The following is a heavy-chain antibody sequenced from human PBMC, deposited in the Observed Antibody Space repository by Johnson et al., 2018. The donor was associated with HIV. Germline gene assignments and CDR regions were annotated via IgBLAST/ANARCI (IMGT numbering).Heavy chain of an antibody. V-gene: IGHV3-53*01. D-gene: IGHD2-15*01. Sequence: EVQLVESGGGLIQPGGSLRLSCAASGFTVSSNSLSWVRQAPGKGLEWVSVTYSDGNIDYAAYVKGRFTISSDSSENMVFLQMNSLRAEDTAVYYCARDGRFCSGGRCSSGAFDIWGQGTMVTVSS. CDR1: GFTVSSNS. CDR2: TYSDGNI. J-gene: IGHJ3*02. CDR3: ARDGRFCSGGRCSSGAFDI.